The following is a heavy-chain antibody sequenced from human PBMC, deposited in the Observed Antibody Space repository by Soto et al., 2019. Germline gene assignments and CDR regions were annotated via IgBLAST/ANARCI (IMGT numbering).Heavy chain of an antibody. Sequence: PGGSLRLSCAASGFTFSDYYMSWIRQAPGKGLEWVSRINSDGSSTSYADSVKGRFTISRDNAKNTLYLQMNSLRAEDTAVYYCARGVGRSYYYMGVWGKGTTVTVSS. CDR2: INSDGSST. V-gene: IGHV3-74*01. D-gene: IGHD3-3*01. CDR3: ARGVGRSYYYMGV. CDR1: GFTFSDYY. J-gene: IGHJ6*03.